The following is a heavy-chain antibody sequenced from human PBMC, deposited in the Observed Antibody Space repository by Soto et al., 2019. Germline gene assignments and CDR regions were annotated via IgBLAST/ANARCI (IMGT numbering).Heavy chain of an antibody. V-gene: IGHV1-58*01. CDR3: AAGSLPELDPGGYYYYGMDV. J-gene: IGHJ6*02. D-gene: IGHD1-26*01. CDR1: GFTFTSSA. Sequence: GASVKVSCKASGFTFTSSAVQWVRQARGQRLEWIGWIVVGSGNTNYAQKFQERVTITRDMSTSTAYMELSSLRSEDTAVYYCAAGSLPELDPGGYYYYGMDVWGQGTTVTVSS. CDR2: IVVGSGNT.